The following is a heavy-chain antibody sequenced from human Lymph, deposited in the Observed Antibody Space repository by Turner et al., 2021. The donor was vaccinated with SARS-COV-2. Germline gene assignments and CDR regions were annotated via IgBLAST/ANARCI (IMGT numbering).Heavy chain of an antibody. CDR2: ISYDGGNK. CDR1: GFTFSSFA. Sequence: VQPGRSLRLSCAPSGFTFSSFAMHWVRQAPGKGLEWVALISYDGGNKYYADSVKGRFTISRDNSKNTLYLHMNSLRAEDTAVYYCARGLSGNYYFFDYWGQGTLVTVSS. D-gene: IGHD1-26*01. V-gene: IGHV3-30-3*01. J-gene: IGHJ4*02. CDR3: ARGLSGNYYFFDY.